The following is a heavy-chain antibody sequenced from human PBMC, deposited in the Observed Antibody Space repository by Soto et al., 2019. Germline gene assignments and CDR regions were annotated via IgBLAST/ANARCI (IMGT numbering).Heavy chain of an antibody. CDR3: AKGEIQWLVPFDY. V-gene: IGHV3-9*01. J-gene: IGHJ4*02. CDR1: GFTFDDFA. Sequence: ESGGGLVQPGRSLRLSCAASGFTFDDFAMHWVRQAPGKGLEWVSGISWNSDSIDYADSVKGRFTISRDNAKNSLYLQMNSLRPGDTALYYCAKGEIQWLVPFDYWGQGTLVTVSS. CDR2: ISWNSDSI. D-gene: IGHD6-19*01.